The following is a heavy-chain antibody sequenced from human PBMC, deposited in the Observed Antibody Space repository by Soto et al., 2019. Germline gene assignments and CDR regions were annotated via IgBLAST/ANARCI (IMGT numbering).Heavy chain of an antibody. J-gene: IGHJ4*02. CDR3: ARDCSGDSCYGLYYFDY. CDR1: GYTFTSYG. V-gene: IGHV1-18*01. Sequence: QVQLVQSGAEVKKPGASVKVSCKASGYTFTSYGISWVRQAPRQGLEWMGWISAYNGNTNYAQKLQGRVTMTTDTSTSTAYMELRSLRSDDTAVYYCARDCSGDSCYGLYYFDYWGQGTLVTVSS. CDR2: ISAYNGNT. D-gene: IGHD2-15*01.